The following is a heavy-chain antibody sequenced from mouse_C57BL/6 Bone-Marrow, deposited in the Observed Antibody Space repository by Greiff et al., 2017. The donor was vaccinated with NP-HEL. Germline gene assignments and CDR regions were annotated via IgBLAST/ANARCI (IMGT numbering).Heavy chain of an antibody. CDR2: IDPSDSYT. J-gene: IGHJ4*01. CDR1: GYTFTSYW. CDR3: ARSGHNFYAMDY. Sequence: QVQLQQPGAELVMPGASVKLSCKASGYTFTSYWMHWVKQRPGQGLEWIGEIDPSDSYTNYNQKFEGKSTLTVDKSSSTAYMQLSSLTSEDSAVYYCARSGHNFYAMDYWGQGTSVTVSS. D-gene: IGHD3-1*01. V-gene: IGHV1-69*01.